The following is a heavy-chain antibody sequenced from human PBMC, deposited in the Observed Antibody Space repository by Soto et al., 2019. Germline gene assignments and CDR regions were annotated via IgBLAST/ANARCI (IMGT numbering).Heavy chain of an antibody. D-gene: IGHD2-15*01. Sequence: EVHLLESGGDLVQPGGSLRLSCAASGFTFSNYAMSWVRQAPGKGLDWVSGISGSAASTFYADSVKGRFTISRDNSKNTLYLQMNSLRAEDTAVYYCAKWTGRYCSGGRCYLADPFVYWGQGTLVTVSS. CDR1: GFTFSNYA. CDR3: AKWTGRYCSGGRCYLADPFVY. J-gene: IGHJ4*02. V-gene: IGHV3-23*01. CDR2: ISGSAAST.